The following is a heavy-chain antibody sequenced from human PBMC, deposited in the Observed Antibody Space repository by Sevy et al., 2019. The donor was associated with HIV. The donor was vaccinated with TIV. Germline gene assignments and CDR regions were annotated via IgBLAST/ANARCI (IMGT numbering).Heavy chain of an antibody. J-gene: IGHJ4*02. D-gene: IGHD4-17*01. CDR2: ISSRGSAT. CDR1: GFIFSSYE. Sequence: GGSLRLSCAASGFIFSSYEMKWVRQAPGKGLEWVSSISSRGSATYYANSVRGRFTIFRDNAENSLYLQMSSLRVEDTAVYYCARDLPPSATTVAHFDYWGQGTLVTVSS. V-gene: IGHV3-48*03. CDR3: ARDLPPSATTVAHFDY.